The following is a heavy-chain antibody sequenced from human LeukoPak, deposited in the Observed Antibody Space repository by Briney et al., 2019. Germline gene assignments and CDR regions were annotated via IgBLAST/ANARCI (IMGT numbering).Heavy chain of an antibody. CDR3: AHRLATILFDY. Sequence: SGPTLVKPTYSRTRTCKFSWFALSTTGVGVGWIRQPPGKALEWLALIYWDDDKRYSPSLKSRLTITKSTSKNQVVLTMTNMDPSDMDTYYCAHRLATILFDYWGQGTLVTVSS. V-gene: IGHV2-5*02. CDR1: WFALSTTGVG. J-gene: IGHJ4*02. CDR2: IYWDDDK.